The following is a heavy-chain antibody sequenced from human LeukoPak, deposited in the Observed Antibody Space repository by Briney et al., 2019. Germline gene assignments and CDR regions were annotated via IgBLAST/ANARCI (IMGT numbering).Heavy chain of an antibody. CDR1: GFIFKSYW. Sequence: GGSLRLSCAASGFIFKSYWMSWVRQAPGKGLEWVASIKQDGSEENYVDSVRGRFTISRDNAKKSLYLQMNSLRAEDTAVYYCAKDSSDYYFDYWGQGTLVTVSS. V-gene: IGHV3-7*01. CDR2: IKQDGSEE. CDR3: AKDSSDYYFDY. D-gene: IGHD3-22*01. J-gene: IGHJ4*02.